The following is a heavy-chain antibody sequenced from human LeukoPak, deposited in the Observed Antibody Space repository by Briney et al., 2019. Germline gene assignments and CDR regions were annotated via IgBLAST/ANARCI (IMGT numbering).Heavy chain of an antibody. CDR1: GYSINSGYY. CDR3: ARIAAAVGYYYYYMDV. D-gene: IGHD6-13*01. J-gene: IGHJ6*03. CDR2: IYYSGST. Sequence: PSETLSLTCTVSGYSINSGYYWGWIRQPPGKGLEWIGYIYYSGSTNYNPSLKSRVTISVDTSKNQFSLKLSSVTAADTAVYYCARIAAAVGYYYYYMDVWGKGTTVTISS. V-gene: IGHV4-61*01.